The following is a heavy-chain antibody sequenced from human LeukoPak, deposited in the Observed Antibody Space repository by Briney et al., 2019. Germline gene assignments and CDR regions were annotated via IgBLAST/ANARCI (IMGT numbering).Heavy chain of an antibody. Sequence: SETLSLTCAVYGGSFSGYYWSWIRQPPGKGLEWIGEINHSGSTNYNPSLKSRVTISVDTSKNQFSLKLSSMTAADTAVYYCARGLRFLEWYQHNWLDPWGQGTLVTVSS. J-gene: IGHJ5*02. D-gene: IGHD3-3*01. CDR2: INHSGST. V-gene: IGHV4-34*01. CDR1: GGSFSGYY. CDR3: ARGLRFLEWYQHNWLDP.